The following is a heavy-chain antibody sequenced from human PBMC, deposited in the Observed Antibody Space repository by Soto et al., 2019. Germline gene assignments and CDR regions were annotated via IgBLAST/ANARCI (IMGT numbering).Heavy chain of an antibody. CDR3: ASGAAAGTWWFDP. Sequence: EVQLVESGGGLVQPGGSLRLSCAASGFTFSSYSMNWVRQAPGKGLEWVSYISSSSSTIYYADSVKGRFTISRDNAKNSLYLQMNSLRDEDRAVYYCASGAAAGTWWFDPCGQGTLVTVSS. CDR1: GFTFSSYS. V-gene: IGHV3-48*02. J-gene: IGHJ5*02. CDR2: ISSSSSTI. D-gene: IGHD6-13*01.